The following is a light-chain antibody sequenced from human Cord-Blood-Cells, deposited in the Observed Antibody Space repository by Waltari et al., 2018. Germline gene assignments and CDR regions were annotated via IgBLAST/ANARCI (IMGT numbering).Light chain of an antibody. CDR2: EGS. CDR3: CSYAGSSTFEV. Sequence: QSALTQPASVSGPPGQSITIPCTGTSSDVGSYNLVSSYQQHPGKAPKLMIYEGSKRPSGVSNRFSGSKSGNTASLTISGLQAEDEADYYCCSYAGSSTFEVFGGGTKLTVL. CDR1: SSDVGSYNL. J-gene: IGLJ2*01. V-gene: IGLV2-23*03.